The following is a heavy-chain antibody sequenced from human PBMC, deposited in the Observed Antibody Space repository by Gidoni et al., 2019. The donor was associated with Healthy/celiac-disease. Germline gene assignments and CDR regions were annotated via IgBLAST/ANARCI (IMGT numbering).Heavy chain of an antibody. CDR1: TFSSYS. CDR2: ISSSSSTI. CDR3: ARDYPPTGYYGMDV. D-gene: IGHD2-8*02. J-gene: IGHJ6*02. V-gene: IGHV3-48*01. Sequence: TFSSYSMNWVRQAPGKGLEWVSYISSSSSTIYYADSVKGRFTISSDNAKNSLYLQMSSLRAEDTAVYYCARDYPPTGYYGMDVWGQGTTVTVSS.